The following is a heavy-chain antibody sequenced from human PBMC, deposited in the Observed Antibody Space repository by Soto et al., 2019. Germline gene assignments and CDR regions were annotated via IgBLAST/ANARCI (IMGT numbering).Heavy chain of an antibody. CDR2: MSSSSTSI. CDR1: GSTFSTYS. V-gene: IGHV3-48*01. J-gene: IGHJ4*02. CDR3: ARGWHGYDCAY. D-gene: IGHD5-12*01. Sequence: EVQLVESGGGLVQPGGSLRLSCADSGSTFSTYSMNWVRQAPGKGLEWVSYMSSSSTSISYADSVKGRFTVSRDNAKNALYLQMNSLSAEDTAIYYCARGWHGYDCAYWGQGTLVTVSS.